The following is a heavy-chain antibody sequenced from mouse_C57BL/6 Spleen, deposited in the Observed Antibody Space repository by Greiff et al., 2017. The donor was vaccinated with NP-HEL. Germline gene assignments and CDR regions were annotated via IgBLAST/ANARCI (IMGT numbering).Heavy chain of an antibody. CDR3: TRDSSHYFDY. Sequence: VQLKQSGAELVRPGASVTLSCKASGYTFTDYEMHWVKQTPVHGLEWIGAIDPETGGTAYTQKFKGKAILTADKSSSTAYMELRSLTSEDSAVYYCTRDSSHYFDYWGQGTTLTVSS. CDR2: IDPETGGT. J-gene: IGHJ2*01. CDR1: GYTFTDYE. V-gene: IGHV1-15*01. D-gene: IGHD1-1*01.